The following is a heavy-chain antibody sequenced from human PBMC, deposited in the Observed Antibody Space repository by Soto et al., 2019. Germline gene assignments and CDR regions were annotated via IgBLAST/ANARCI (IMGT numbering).Heavy chain of an antibody. CDR1: GGSMRSCVAD. Sequence: TLPLPRSLSGGSMRSCVADWSWIRQHPGKGLEWIGYIYYSGSTYYNPSLKSRVTISVKTSKKQFSVKLSSVTAADTAVYYCARCRTYYGPWAQGTLVTVSS. D-gene: IGHD3-10*01. V-gene: IGHV4-31*02. CDR2: IYYSGST. J-gene: IGHJ5*01. CDR3: ARCRTYYGP.